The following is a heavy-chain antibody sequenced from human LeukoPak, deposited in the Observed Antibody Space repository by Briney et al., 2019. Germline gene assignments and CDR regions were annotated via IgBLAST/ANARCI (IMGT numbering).Heavy chain of an antibody. Sequence: ETGGSLRLSCAASGFTFSSYAMSWVRQAPGKGLEWVSAISGSGGSTYYADSAKGRFTISRDNSKNTLYLQMNSLRAEDTAVYYCAKDLGNYDFWSGYLSGGSDYWGQGTLVTVSS. D-gene: IGHD3-3*01. CDR2: ISGSGGST. J-gene: IGHJ4*02. CDR3: AKDLGNYDFWSGYLSGGSDY. CDR1: GFTFSSYA. V-gene: IGHV3-23*01.